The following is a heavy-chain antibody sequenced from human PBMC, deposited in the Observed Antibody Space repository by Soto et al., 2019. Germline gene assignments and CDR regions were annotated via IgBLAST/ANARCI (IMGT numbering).Heavy chain of an antibody. Sequence: QVQLQESGPGLVKPLQTLSLTCTVSGGSISSGDYYWSWIRQPPGKGLEWIGFIYYRGSTYYNPALKDRVTIPVDTANNRCALKLSAVTAADTAVWYCAGWWFGECFGYWGQGTLVTVAS. CDR1: GGSISSGDYY. J-gene: IGHJ4*02. D-gene: IGHD3-10*01. CDR3: AGWWFGECFGY. CDR2: IYYRGST. V-gene: IGHV4-30-4*01.